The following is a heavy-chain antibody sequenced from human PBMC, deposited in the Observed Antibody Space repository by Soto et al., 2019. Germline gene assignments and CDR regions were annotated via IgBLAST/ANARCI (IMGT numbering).Heavy chain of an antibody. D-gene: IGHD2-15*01. CDR2: IIPILGTA. CDR3: ARGSGGSSYYYYGMYV. Sequence: GASVKVSCKASGGSFSNHAINWVRQAPGQGLELMGRIIPILGTANYAQKFQGRVTITADESTSTAYMELSSLRSEDTAVYYCARGSGGSSYYYYGMYVWGQGTTVTVSS. J-gene: IGHJ6*02. CDR1: GGSFSNHA. V-gene: IGHV1-69*11.